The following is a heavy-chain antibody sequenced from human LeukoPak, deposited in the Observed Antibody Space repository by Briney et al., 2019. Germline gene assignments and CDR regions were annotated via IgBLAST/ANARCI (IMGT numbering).Heavy chain of an antibody. J-gene: IGHJ4*02. CDR1: GGSFSGYY. D-gene: IGHD6-6*01. V-gene: IGHV4-34*01. CDR2: INHSGST. Sequence: SETLSLTCAVYGGSFSGYYWSWIRQPPGKGLGWIGEINHSGSTNYNPSLKSRVTISVDTSKNQFSLKLSSVIAADTAVYYCARASIAARPIDYWGQGTLVTVSS. CDR3: ARASIAARPIDY.